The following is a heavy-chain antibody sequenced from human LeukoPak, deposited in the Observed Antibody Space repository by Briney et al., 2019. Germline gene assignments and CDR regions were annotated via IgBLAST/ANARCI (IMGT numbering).Heavy chain of an antibody. V-gene: IGHV1-24*01. D-gene: IGHD4-17*01. Sequence: GASVKVSCKVSGYTLTELSMHWVRQAPGKGLEWMGGFDPEDGETIYAQKFQGRVTMTEDTSTDTAYMELSSLRSEDTAVYYCASYYGDYANFDYWGQGTLVTVSS. J-gene: IGHJ4*02. CDR2: FDPEDGET. CDR3: ASYYGDYANFDY. CDR1: GYTLTELS.